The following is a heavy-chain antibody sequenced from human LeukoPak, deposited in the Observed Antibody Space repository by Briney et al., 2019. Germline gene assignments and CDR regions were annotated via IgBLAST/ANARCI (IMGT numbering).Heavy chain of an antibody. CDR1: GGSFSGYY. D-gene: IGHD3-22*01. CDR2: INHSGST. CDR3: AGSGYYPLGYFDY. V-gene: IGHV4-34*01. J-gene: IGHJ4*02. Sequence: SETLSLTCAVYGGSFSGYYWSWIRQPPGKGLEWIGEINHSGSTNYNPSLKSRVTISVDTSKNQFSLKLSSVIAADTAVYYCAGSGYYPLGYFDYWGQGTLVTVSS.